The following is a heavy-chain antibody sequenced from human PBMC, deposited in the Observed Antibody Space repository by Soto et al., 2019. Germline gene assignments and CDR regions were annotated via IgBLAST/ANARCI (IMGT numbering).Heavy chain of an antibody. CDR3: ARRVGSGWPFDY. J-gene: IGHJ4*02. Sequence: SETLSLTCTVSGVSISSYYWSWIRQPPGKGLEWIGYIYYSGSTNYNPSLKSRVTISVDTSKNQFSLKLSSVTAADTAVYYCARRVGSGWPFDYWGQGTLVTVSS. D-gene: IGHD6-19*01. CDR2: IYYSGST. CDR1: GVSISSYY. V-gene: IGHV4-59*08.